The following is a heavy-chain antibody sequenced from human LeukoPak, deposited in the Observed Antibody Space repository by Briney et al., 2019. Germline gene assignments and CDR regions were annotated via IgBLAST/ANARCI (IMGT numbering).Heavy chain of an antibody. CDR2: INHSGST. J-gene: IGHJ5*02. CDR1: GGSFSGYY. V-gene: IGHV4-34*01. CDR3: ARAQLRTHNWFDP. D-gene: IGHD1-7*01. Sequence: TSETLSLTCAVYGGSFSGYYWSWIRQPPGKGLEWIGEINHSGSTNYNPSLKSRVTISVDTSKNQFSLKLSSVTAADTAVYYCARAQLRTHNWFDPWGQGTLVTVSS.